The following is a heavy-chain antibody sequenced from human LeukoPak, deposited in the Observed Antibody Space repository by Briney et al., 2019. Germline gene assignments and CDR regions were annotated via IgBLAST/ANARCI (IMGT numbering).Heavy chain of an antibody. CDR3: AGNYDILTGVDY. J-gene: IGHJ4*02. CDR1: GGSISSYY. V-gene: IGHV4-4*07. CDR2: IYTSGST. D-gene: IGHD3-9*01. Sequence: SETLSLTCTVSGGSISSYYWSWIRQPAGKGLEWIGRIYTSGSTNYNPSLKSRVTMSVDTSKNQFSLKLSSVTAADTAVYCCAGNYDILTGVDYWGQGTLVTVSS.